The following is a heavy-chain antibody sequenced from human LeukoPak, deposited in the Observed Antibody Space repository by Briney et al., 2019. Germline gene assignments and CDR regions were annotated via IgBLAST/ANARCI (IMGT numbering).Heavy chain of an antibody. D-gene: IGHD3-16*02. CDR3: AKDLDGIMITFGGVIAEFSLPDY. CDR2: IRYDGSNK. Sequence: GGSLRLSCAASGFTFSIYGMHWVRQAPGKGLEGVAFIRYDGSNKYYADSVKGRFTISRDNSKNTLYLQMNSLRAEDTAVYYCAKDLDGIMITFGGVIAEFSLPDYWGQGTLVTVSS. CDR1: GFTFSIYG. V-gene: IGHV3-30*02. J-gene: IGHJ4*02.